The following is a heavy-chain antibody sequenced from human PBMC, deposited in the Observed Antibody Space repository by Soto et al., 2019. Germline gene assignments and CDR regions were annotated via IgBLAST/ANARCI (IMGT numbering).Heavy chain of an antibody. Sequence: QITLKESGPTLVKPTQTLTLTCTFSGFSLSTTEVGVAWIRQPPGKALEWLALIYWDDDKRYSPSLKSRLTXXXXXXXXXXXXXXXXXXXXXXXXXXXXXXXXXXYFDHWGQGTLVTVSS. J-gene: IGHJ4*02. CDR3: XXXXXXXYFDH. V-gene: IGHV2-5*02. CDR2: IYWDDDK. CDR1: GFSLSTTEVG.